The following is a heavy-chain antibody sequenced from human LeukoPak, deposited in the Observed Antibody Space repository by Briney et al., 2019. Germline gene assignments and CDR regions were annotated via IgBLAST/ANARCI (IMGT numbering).Heavy chain of an antibody. CDR2: INPNSGGT. Sequence: ASVKVSCKASGYTFTGYYMHWVRQAPGQGLEWMGWINPNSGGTNYAQKFQGRVTMTRDTSISTAYMELSRLRSDDTAVYYCARDLTGGYCSSTSCYREDYWGQGTLVTVSS. CDR1: GYTFTGYY. CDR3: ARDLTGGYCSSTSCYREDY. J-gene: IGHJ4*02. D-gene: IGHD2-2*01. V-gene: IGHV1-2*02.